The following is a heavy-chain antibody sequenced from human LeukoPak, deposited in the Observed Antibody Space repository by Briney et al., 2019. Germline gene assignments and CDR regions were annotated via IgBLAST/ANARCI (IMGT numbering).Heavy chain of an antibody. CDR3: ARDRCSSTSCSHYYYGMDV. J-gene: IGHJ6*02. V-gene: IGHV3-11*05. Sequence: GGSLRLSCAASGFTFSDYYMSWIRQAPGKGLEWVSYISSSSSYTNYADSVKGRFTISRDYSKNSLYLQMNSLRAEDTAVYYCARDRCSSTSCSHYYYGMDVWGQGTTVTVSS. CDR1: GFTFSDYY. D-gene: IGHD2-2*01. CDR2: ISSSSSYT.